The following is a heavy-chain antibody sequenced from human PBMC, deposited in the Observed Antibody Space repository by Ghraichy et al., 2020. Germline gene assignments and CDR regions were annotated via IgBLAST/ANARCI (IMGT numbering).Heavy chain of an antibody. V-gene: IGHV3-30*02. CDR2: IRYDGSNK. J-gene: IGHJ4*02. D-gene: IGHD5-12*01. CDR1: GFTFSSYG. CDR3: AKDHIVGGYIVGTFTGY. Sequence: GGSLRLSCAASGFTFSSYGMHWVRQAPGKGLEWVAFIRYDGSNKYYADSVKGRFTISRDNSKNTLYLQMNSLRAEDTAVYYCAKDHIVGGYIVGTFTGYWGQGTLVTVSS.